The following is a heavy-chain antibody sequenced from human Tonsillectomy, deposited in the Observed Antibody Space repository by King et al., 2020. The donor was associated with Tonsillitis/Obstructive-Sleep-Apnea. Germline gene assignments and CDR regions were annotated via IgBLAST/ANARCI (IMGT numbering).Heavy chain of an antibody. CDR2: INKDGSDK. J-gene: IGHJ3*02. CDR1: GFTFSSYW. CDR3: ARDLSPWVAGTLTPYDAFDI. D-gene: IGHD2-15*01. V-gene: IGHV3-7*04. Sequence: VQLVESGGGLVQPGGSLRLSCAASGFTFSSYWMSWVRQAPGKGLEWVANINKDGSDKHYVDSVKGRFTISRENAKNSLYLQMNSLRVADTAVYYCARDLSPWVAGTLTPYDAFDIWGQGTMVTVSS.